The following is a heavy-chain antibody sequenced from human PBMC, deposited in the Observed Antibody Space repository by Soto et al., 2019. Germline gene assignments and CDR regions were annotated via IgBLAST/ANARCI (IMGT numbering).Heavy chain of an antibody. CDR2: LGGRGDST. V-gene: IGHV3-23*01. D-gene: IGHD3-3*01. CDR1: GFTFTTYA. J-gene: IGHJ6*02. CDR3: ARDLVYYDFWSELSYYYYGMDV. Sequence: PGGSLRLSCAASGFTFTTYAMTWVRQSPGKGLEWVAGLGGRGDSTHYADSVRGRFTISTDNSKNTMYLQMNSLRAEDTAVYHCARDLVYYDFWSELSYYYYGMDVWGQGTTVTVSS.